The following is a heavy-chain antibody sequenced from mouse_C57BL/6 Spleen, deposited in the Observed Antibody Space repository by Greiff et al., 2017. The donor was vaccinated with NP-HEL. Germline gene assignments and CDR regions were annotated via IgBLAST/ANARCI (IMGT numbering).Heavy chain of an antibody. Sequence: VQVVESGPELVKPGASVKISCKASGYAFSSSWMNWVKQRPGKGLEWIGRIYPGDGDTNYNGKFKGKATLTADKSSSTAYMQLSSLTSEDSAVYFCAGSNYLYYFDYWGQGTTLTVSS. J-gene: IGHJ2*01. CDR2: IYPGDGDT. CDR1: GYAFSSSW. D-gene: IGHD2-5*01. CDR3: AGSNYLYYFDY. V-gene: IGHV1-82*01.